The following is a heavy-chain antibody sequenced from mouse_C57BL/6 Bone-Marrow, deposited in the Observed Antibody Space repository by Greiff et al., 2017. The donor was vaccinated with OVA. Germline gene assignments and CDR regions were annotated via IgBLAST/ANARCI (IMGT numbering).Heavy chain of an antibody. CDR1: GYSFTDYN. CDR2: INPNYGTT. Sequence: EVKLQQSGPELVKPGASVKISCKASGYSFTDYNMNWVKQSNGKSLEWIGVINPNYGTTSYNQKFKGKATLTVDQSSSTAYMQLNSLTSEDSAVYYCARGGLWLRRRNAMDYWGQGTSVTVSS. D-gene: IGHD2-2*01. CDR3: ARGGLWLRRRNAMDY. J-gene: IGHJ4*01. V-gene: IGHV1-39*01.